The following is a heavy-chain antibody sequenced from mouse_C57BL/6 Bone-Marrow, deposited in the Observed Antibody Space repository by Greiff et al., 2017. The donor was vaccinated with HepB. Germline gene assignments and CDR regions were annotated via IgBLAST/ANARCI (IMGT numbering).Heavy chain of an antibody. Sequence: EVQLQQSGAELVRPGASVKLSCTASGFNIKDYYMHWVKQRPEQGLEWIGWIDPENGDTEYASKFQGKATITADTSSNTAYLQLSSLTSEDTAVYYCVIYYYGSSYAMDYWGQGTSVTVSS. D-gene: IGHD1-1*01. CDR1: GFNIKDYY. CDR2: IDPENGDT. J-gene: IGHJ4*01. V-gene: IGHV14-4*01. CDR3: VIYYYGSSYAMDY.